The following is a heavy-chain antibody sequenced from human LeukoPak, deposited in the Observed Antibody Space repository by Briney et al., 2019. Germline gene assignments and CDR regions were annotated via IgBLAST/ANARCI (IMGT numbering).Heavy chain of an antibody. Sequence: PSETLSLTCAVSGGSISSGGYSWSWIRQPPGKGLEWIGYIYHSGSTYYNPSLKSRVTISVDRSKNQFSLKLSSVTAADTAVYYCARVGSGSYAVAGWGQGTLVTVSS. V-gene: IGHV4-30-2*01. J-gene: IGHJ4*02. CDR1: GGSISSGGYS. D-gene: IGHD1-1*01. CDR3: ARVGSGSYAVAG. CDR2: IYHSGST.